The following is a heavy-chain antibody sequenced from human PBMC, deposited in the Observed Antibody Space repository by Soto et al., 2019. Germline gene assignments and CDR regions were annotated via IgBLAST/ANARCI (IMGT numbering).Heavy chain of an antibody. CDR2: IIPMFGTT. J-gene: IGHJ6*02. CDR1: GDTFKKFA. D-gene: IGHD2-2*01. V-gene: IGHV1-69*06. Sequence: QVQLVQSGPEVKKPGSSVKVSCKTSGDTFKKFAISWVRQAPGQGPEWMGGIIPMFGTTKYTQKFQGRVTFTADKSTGTAYMELTSLMSEDTATYFCARGVVPAAGAAPHYVPYGVDVWGQGITVTVSS. CDR3: ARGVVPAAGAAPHYVPYGVDV.